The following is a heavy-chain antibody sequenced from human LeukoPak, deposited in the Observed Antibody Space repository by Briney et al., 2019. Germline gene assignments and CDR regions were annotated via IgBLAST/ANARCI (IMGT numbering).Heavy chain of an antibody. V-gene: IGHV3-15*01. CDR1: GFTFSNAW. D-gene: IGHD3-22*01. J-gene: IGHJ4*02. CDR3: TTGGVYYDTSGLRGLFDY. CDR2: IKSKGDGGTT. Sequence: PGGSLRLSCAASGFTFSNAWMSWVRQAPGKGLEWVGRIKSKGDGGTTDYAAPVKGRFTISRDDSKNTLSLQMSSLKTEDTAVYYCTTGGVYYDTSGLRGLFDYWGQGTLVTVSS.